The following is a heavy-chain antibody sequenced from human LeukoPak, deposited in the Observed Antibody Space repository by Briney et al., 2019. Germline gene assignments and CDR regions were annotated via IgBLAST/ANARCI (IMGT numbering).Heavy chain of an antibody. D-gene: IGHD6-19*01. V-gene: IGHV3-7*05. CDR1: GFTFTSYW. J-gene: IGHJ4*02. CDR2: IKQDGSEK. Sequence: GGSLRLSCAASGFTFTSYWMTWVRQAPGKGLEWVDNIKQDGSEKYYVDSVKGRFTISRDNAKNSLYLQMNSLRVEDTAVYYCARVRLGALDFWGPGTLVTVSS. CDR3: ARVRLGALDF.